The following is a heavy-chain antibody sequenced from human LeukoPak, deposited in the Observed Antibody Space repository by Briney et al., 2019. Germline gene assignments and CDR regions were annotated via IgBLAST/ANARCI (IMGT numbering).Heavy chain of an antibody. V-gene: IGHV3-23*01. CDR1: GFTFSNYA. D-gene: IGHD6-19*01. J-gene: IGHJ4*02. Sequence: GGSLRLTCAGSGFTFSNYAMNWVRQAPGKGLEWVSSISESGSNTDYADSVKGRFTISRDNSKNTLYLQMNSLRAEDTAIYYCARQWLVNGWGQGTLVTVSS. CDR2: ISESGSNT. CDR3: ARQWLVNG.